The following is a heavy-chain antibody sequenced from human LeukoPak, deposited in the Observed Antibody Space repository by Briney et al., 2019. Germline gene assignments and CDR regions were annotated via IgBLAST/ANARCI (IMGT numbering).Heavy chain of an antibody. Sequence: SETLSLTCAVSGGSITSSHWWSWVRQSPGKGLEGIGEIYHNGRTNYNPSLKSRVTMSVDKSKSQFSLKLSSVTAADTAVYYCARDRPYYYGSGSPKYYYGMDVWGKGTTVTVSS. V-gene: IGHV4-4*02. CDR1: GGSITSSHW. CDR3: ARDRPYYYGSGSPKYYYGMDV. D-gene: IGHD3-10*01. J-gene: IGHJ6*04. CDR2: IYHNGRT.